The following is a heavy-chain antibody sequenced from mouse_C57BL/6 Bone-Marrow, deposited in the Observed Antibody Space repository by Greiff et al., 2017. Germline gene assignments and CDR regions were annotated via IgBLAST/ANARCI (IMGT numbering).Heavy chain of an antibody. D-gene: IGHD2-5*01. CDR3: TSYYSNVYYFDY. CDR1: GFNIKDDY. V-gene: IGHV14-4*01. CDR2: IDPENGDT. Sequence: VQLQQSGAELVRPGASVKLSCTASGFNIKDDYMHWVKQRPEQGLEWIGWIDPENGDTEYASKFQGKATITADTSSNTAYLQLSSLTSEDTAVYYCTSYYSNVYYFDYWGQGTTLTVSS. J-gene: IGHJ2*01.